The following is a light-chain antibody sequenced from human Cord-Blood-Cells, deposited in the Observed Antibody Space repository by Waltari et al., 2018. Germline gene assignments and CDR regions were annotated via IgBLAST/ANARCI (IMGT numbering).Light chain of an antibody. CDR2: DVS. J-gene: IGLJ2*01. V-gene: IGLV2-14*01. CDR1: SSDGGGSTY. Sequence: QSALTQPASVSGSPGQSITISCTGTSSDGGGSTYVSWYQQHPGKAPKLMIYDVSNRPSGVSNRFSGSKSGNTASLTISGLQAEDEADYYCSSYTSSSTYVVFGGGTKLTVL. CDR3: SSYTSSSTYVV.